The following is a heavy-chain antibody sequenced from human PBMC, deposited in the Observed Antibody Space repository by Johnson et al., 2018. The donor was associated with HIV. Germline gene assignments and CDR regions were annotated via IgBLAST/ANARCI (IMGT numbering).Heavy chain of an antibody. CDR3: TTVQTGPNAFDI. V-gene: IGHV3-23*04. CDR2: ISGSGGST. CDR1: GFTFSSYA. D-gene: IGHD1-1*01. Sequence: VQLVESGGGLVQPGGSLRLSCAASGFTFSSYAMSWVRQAPGKGLEWISAISGSGGSTYYAASVKGRFTISRDKSKNTLYLQMNSLRAEDTAVYYWTTVQTGPNAFDIWGQGTMVTVSS. J-gene: IGHJ3*02.